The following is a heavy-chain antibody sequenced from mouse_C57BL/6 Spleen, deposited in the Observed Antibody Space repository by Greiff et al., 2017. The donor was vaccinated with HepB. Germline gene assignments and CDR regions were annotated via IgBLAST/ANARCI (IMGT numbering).Heavy chain of an antibody. J-gene: IGHJ2*01. CDR3: ARDRGYGGRDYFDY. CDR1: GFTFSSYA. D-gene: IGHD2-2*01. V-gene: IGHV5-4*01. CDR2: ISDGGSYT. Sequence: VQVVESGGGLVKPGGSLKLSCAASGFTFSSYAMSWVRQTPEKRLEWVATISDGGSYTYYPDNVKGRFTISRDNAKNNLYLQMSHLKSEDTAMYYCARDRGYGGRDYFDYWGQGTTLTVSS.